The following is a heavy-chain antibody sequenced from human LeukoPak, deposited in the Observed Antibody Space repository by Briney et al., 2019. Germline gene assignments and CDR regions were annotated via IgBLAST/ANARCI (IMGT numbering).Heavy chain of an antibody. CDR1: GFTFSSYW. V-gene: IGHV3-7*01. J-gene: IGHJ4*02. CDR2: IKQDGSEK. CDR3: ARDQTMVRGVIIIEPPFDY. D-gene: IGHD3-10*01. Sequence: GGSLRLSCAASGFTFSSYWMSWVRQAPGKGLEWVANIKQDGSEKYYVDSVKGRLTISRDNAKNSLYLQMNSLRAEDTAVYYCARDQTMVRGVIIIEPPFDYWGQGTLVTVSS.